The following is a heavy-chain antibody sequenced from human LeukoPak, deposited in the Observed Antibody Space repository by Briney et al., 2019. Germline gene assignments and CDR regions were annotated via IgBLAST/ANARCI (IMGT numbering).Heavy chain of an antibody. CDR3: AKDRLNYYDSSKIDAFDI. Sequence: GGSLRLSCAASVFTFSSYGMHWVRQAPGKGLEWVAVISYDGSDKYYADSVKGRFTISRDNSKNTLYLQMNSLRAEDTAVYYCAKDRLNYYDSSKIDAFDIWGQGTMVTVSS. V-gene: IGHV3-30*18. J-gene: IGHJ3*02. D-gene: IGHD3-22*01. CDR1: VFTFSSYG. CDR2: ISYDGSDK.